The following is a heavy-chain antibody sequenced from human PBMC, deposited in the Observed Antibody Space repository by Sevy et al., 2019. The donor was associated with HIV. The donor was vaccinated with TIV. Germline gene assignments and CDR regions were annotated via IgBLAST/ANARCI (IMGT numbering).Heavy chain of an antibody. CDR2: IWPDGGYK. D-gene: IGHD3-3*01. J-gene: IGHJ4*02. Sequence: GGSLRLSCEASGFSFSDYGMHWVRQAPGKGLEWVAVIWPDGGYKYYADSLKGRFTVSRDNSENTLYLQMNTLRVDDTAVYYCARDSFRYYDFPPPTGFWGQGTLVTVSS. CDR3: ARDSFRYYDFPPPTGF. V-gene: IGHV3-33*01. CDR1: GFSFSDYG.